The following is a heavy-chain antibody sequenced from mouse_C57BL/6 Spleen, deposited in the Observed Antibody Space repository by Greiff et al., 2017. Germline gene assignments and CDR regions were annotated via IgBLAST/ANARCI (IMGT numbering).Heavy chain of an antibody. CDR2: IYPGDGDN. D-gene: IGHD2-1*01. Sequence: VQLQQSGPELVKPGASVKISCKASGYAFSSSWMNWVKQRPGKGLEWIGRIYPGDGDNNYNGKSKGKATLTADKSYSTAYMQLSSLTSEDSAVYFWARSTMVTFYAMDYWGQGTSVTVSS. CDR1: GYAFSSSW. V-gene: IGHV1-82*01. CDR3: ARSTMVTFYAMDY. J-gene: IGHJ4*01.